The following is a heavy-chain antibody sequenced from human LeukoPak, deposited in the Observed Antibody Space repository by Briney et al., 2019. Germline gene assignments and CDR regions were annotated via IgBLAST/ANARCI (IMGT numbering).Heavy chain of an antibody. D-gene: IGHD3-22*01. J-gene: IGHJ4*02. V-gene: IGHV1-46*01. CDR3: AKDRSSSGLDY. CDR2: INPSGGST. CDR1: GYTFTSYY. Sequence: ASVKVSCKASGYTFTSYYMHWVRQAPGQGLEWMGIINPSGGSTSYAQKFQGRVTMTRDTSTSTVYMELSSLRAEDTAVYYCAKDRSSSGLDYWGQGTLVTVSS.